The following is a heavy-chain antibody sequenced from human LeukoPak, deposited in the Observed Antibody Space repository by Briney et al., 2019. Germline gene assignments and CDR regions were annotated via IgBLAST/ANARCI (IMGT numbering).Heavy chain of an antibody. J-gene: IGHJ3*02. CDR3: ARDRSHGREGILTASDI. CDR2: IKEDGSEK. CDR1: GFTFSSYW. Sequence: GGSLRLSCADSGFTFSSYWMSWVRQAPGKGLDWVAKIKEDGSEKYYVDSVQGRFTISRDNAKNSLYLQMNSLRAEDTAVYYCARDRSHGREGILTASDIWGQETMVTVS. D-gene: IGHD3-9*01. V-gene: IGHV3-7*01.